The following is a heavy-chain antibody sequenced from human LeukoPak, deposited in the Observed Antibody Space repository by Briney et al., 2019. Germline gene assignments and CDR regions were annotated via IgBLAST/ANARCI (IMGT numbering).Heavy chain of an antibody. D-gene: IGHD3-10*02. J-gene: IGHJ4*02. CDR1: GFTFSSYA. Sequence: GGSLRLSCAASGFTFSSYAMSWVRQAPGKGLEWVSAISGSGGSTYYADSVKGRLTISRDNSKNTLYLQMNSLRAEDTAVYYCAKDLTATIFGYWGQGTLVTVSS. V-gene: IGHV3-23*01. CDR2: ISGSGGST. CDR3: AKDLTATIFGY.